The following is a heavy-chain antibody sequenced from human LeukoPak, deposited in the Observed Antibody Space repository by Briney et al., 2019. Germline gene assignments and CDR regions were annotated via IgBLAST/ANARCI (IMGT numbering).Heavy chain of an antibody. Sequence: PGGSLRLSCAASGFTFSNFAMHWVRQAPGKGLEWVAIISYDGSNKFYADSVKGRFTISRDNSKNRLYLQMNSLTSADKAVYYCARLEVSTDAFDIWGQGTMVTVSS. V-gene: IGHV3-30*03. CDR2: ISYDGSNK. J-gene: IGHJ3*02. D-gene: IGHD5-24*01. CDR1: GFTFSNFA. CDR3: ARLEVSTDAFDI.